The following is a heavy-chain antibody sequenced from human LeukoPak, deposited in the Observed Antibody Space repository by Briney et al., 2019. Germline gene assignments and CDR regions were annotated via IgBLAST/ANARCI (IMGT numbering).Heavy chain of an antibody. CDR3: AKGYCSGGSCSRGY. D-gene: IGHD2-15*01. CDR2: IMQDGSVK. J-gene: IGHJ4*02. Sequence: GGSLRLSCAASGFTFSNYWMIWVRQAPGKGLDWVASIMQDGSVKYYVDSVKGRFTISRDNAKNSLYLQMNSLRVEDTAVYYCAKGYCSGGSCSRGYWGQGTLVTVSS. CDR1: GFTFSNYW. V-gene: IGHV3-7*01.